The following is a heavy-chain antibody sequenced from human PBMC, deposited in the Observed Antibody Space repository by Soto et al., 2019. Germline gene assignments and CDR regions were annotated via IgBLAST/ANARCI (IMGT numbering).Heavy chain of an antibody. J-gene: IGHJ5*02. V-gene: IGHV3-30-3*01. CDR2: ISYDGSNK. CDR1: GFTFSSYA. CDR3: ARDSDYYDSSGPVDP. Sequence: QTGGSLRLSCAASGFTFSSYAMHWVRQAPGKGLEWVAVISYDGSNKYYADSVKGRFTISRDNSKNTLYLQMNSLRAEDTAVYYCARDSDYYDSSGPVDPWGQGTLVTVSS. D-gene: IGHD3-22*01.